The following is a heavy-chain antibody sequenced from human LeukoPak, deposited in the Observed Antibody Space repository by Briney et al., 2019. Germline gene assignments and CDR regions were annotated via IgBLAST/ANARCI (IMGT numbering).Heavy chain of an antibody. V-gene: IGHV1-69*04. J-gene: IGHJ4*02. Sequence: SVKVSCKASGGTFSSYAISWVRQAPGQGLEWMGRIIPVLGIANYAQKFQGRVTITADKSTSTAYMELSSLRSEDTAVYYCARGDWGYYFDYWGQGTLVTVSS. CDR2: IIPVLGIA. CDR1: GGTFSSYA. D-gene: IGHD7-27*01. CDR3: ARGDWGYYFDY.